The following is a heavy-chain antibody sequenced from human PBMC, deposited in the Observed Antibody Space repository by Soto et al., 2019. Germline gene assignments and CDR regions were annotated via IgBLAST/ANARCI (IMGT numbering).Heavy chain of an antibody. CDR3: AKDSYSSDGGEYYFDY. D-gene: IGHD6-19*01. J-gene: IGHJ4*02. V-gene: IGHV3-23*01. CDR1: GFTFSSYA. Sequence: GGSLRLSCAASGFTFSSYAMSWVRQAPGKGLEWVSAISGSGGSTYYADSVKGRFTISRDNSKNTLYLQMNSLRAEDTAVYYCAKDSYSSDGGEYYFDYWGQGTLVTVSS. CDR2: ISGSGGST.